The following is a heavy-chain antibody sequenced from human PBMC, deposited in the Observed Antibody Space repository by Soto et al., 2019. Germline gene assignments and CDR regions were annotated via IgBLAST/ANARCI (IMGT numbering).Heavy chain of an antibody. Sequence: PGGSLRLSCAASGFTFSSYGMHWVRQAPGKGLEWVAVISYDGSNKYYADSVKGRFTISRDISKNTLYLQMNSLRAEDTAVYYCAKDPYSGGWTFFDYWGQGTLVTVPQ. CDR2: ISYDGSNK. CDR1: GFTFSSYG. CDR3: AKDPYSGGWTFFDY. V-gene: IGHV3-30*18. J-gene: IGHJ4*02. D-gene: IGHD6-19*01.